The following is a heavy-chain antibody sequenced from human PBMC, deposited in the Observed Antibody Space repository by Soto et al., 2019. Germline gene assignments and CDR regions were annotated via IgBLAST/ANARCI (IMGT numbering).Heavy chain of an antibody. V-gene: IGHV1-69*06. CDR3: ARGAYGSGNYYTGPSAFDI. CDR1: GGTLSDHG. Sequence: QVQLEQSGAEVKKPGCSVKVSCKASGGTLSDHGVAWLRQAPGQGLEWMGGTIPVFNTAKYAQKFQGRVTVTADKFTNIAYMELSSLRSEDTAFYFWARGAYGSGNYYTGPSAFDIWGQGTMVIVSS. J-gene: IGHJ3*02. CDR2: TIPVFNTA. D-gene: IGHD3-10*01.